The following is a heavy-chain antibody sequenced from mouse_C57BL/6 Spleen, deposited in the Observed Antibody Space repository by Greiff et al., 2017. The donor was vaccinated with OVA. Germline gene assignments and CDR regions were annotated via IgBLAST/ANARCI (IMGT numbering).Heavy chain of an antibody. Sequence: QVQLQQPGAELVMPGASVKLSCKASGYTFTSYWMHWVKQRPGQGLEWIGMIHPNSGSTNYNEKFKSKATLTVDKSSSTAYMQLSSLTSEDSAVYYCAPYDQRAMDYWGQGTSVTVSS. V-gene: IGHV1-64*01. J-gene: IGHJ4*01. D-gene: IGHD2-3*01. CDR3: APYDQRAMDY. CDR2: IHPNSGST. CDR1: GYTFTSYW.